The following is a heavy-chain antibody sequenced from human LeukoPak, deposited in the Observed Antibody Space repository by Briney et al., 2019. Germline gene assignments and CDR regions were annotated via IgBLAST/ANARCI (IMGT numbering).Heavy chain of an antibody. V-gene: IGHV5-51*01. D-gene: IGHD3-10*01. J-gene: IGHJ4*02. Sequence: GESLKISCKGSGYSFTSYWIGWVRQMPGKGLEWMGIIYPGDSDTRYSPSFQGQVTISADKSISTAYLQWSSLKASGTAMYYCARTTMVRGVTRHFDYWGQGTLVTVSS. CDR2: IYPGDSDT. CDR3: ARTTMVRGVTRHFDY. CDR1: GYSFTSYW.